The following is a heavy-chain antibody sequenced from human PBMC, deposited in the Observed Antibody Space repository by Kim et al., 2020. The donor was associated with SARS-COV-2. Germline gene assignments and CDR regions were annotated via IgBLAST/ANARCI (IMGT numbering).Heavy chain of an antibody. D-gene: IGHD4-17*01. J-gene: IGHJ4*02. V-gene: IGHV1-2*02. CDR3: AGDDYGGGGCGY. Sequence: ASVKVSCKASGYAFTGYYMHWVRQAPGQGLEWMGCINPNSGGTNYAQKFQGRVTMTRDTSISTAYMELSRLRSDDTAVYYCAGDDYGGGGCGYWGQGTLVTVSS. CDR1: GYAFTGYY. CDR2: INPNSGGT.